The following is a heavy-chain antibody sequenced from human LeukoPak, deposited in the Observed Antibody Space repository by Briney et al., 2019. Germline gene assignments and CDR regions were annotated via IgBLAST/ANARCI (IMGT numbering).Heavy chain of an antibody. CDR1: GYTFSSYE. V-gene: IGHV3-48*03. Sequence: HPGGSLRLSRAASGYTFSSYELNGVRQAPGKGLEWVSYISNSGSTIYYADSVKGRFTISRDNTKNSLYLQMNSLRAEDTADYYCARAPYTIFGAMDVWGKVTTVTVSS. CDR3: ARAPYTIFGAMDV. J-gene: IGHJ6*03. CDR2: ISNSGSTI. D-gene: IGHD3-3*01.